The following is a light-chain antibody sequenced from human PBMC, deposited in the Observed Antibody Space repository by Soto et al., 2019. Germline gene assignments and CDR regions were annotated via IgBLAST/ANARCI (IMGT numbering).Light chain of an antibody. CDR1: QSLTNSF. V-gene: IGKV3-11*01. Sequence: EIVLTQSPVTLSLSPGERATLSCRASQSLTNSFIAWYQQKPGQAPRLLIYDASDRAAGIPARFSGSGSGTDFTLIISSLEPEDFAFYYCQQGNTWPWTFGQGTKVDIK. CDR2: DAS. J-gene: IGKJ1*01. CDR3: QQGNTWPWT.